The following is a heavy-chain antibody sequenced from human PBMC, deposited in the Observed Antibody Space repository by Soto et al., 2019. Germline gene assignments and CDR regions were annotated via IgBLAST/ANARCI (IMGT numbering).Heavy chain of an antibody. CDR3: ARALLGRGRSCYLAGYCYYGMNV. Sequence: SVKVSCKASGYTFTGYYMHWVRQAPGQGLERMGWINPNSGGSNYAQKFQGSVTMTRDTSISTAYMELSRLRSDDTAFYYCARALLGRGRSCYLAGYCYYGMNVWDQGTTVTVSS. D-gene: IGHD2-15*01. CDR1: GYTFTGYY. CDR2: INPNSGGS. J-gene: IGHJ6*02. V-gene: IGHV1-2*02.